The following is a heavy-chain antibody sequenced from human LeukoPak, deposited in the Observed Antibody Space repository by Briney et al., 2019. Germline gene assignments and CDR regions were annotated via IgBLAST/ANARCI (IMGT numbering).Heavy chain of an antibody. CDR1: GGSISSSSYY. D-gene: IGHD5-18*01. CDR2: IYYSGST. CDR3: ARDSRRGYSYGQGPTDY. J-gene: IGHJ4*02. Sequence: SETLSLTCTVSGGSISSSSYYWGWIRQPPGKGLEWIGSIYYSGSTYYNPSLKSRVTISVDTSKNQFSLKLSSVTAADTAVYYCARDSRRGYSYGQGPTDYWGQGTLVTVSS. V-gene: IGHV4-39*07.